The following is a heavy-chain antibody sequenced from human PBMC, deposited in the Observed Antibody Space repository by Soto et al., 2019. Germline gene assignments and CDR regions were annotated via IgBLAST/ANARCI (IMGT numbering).Heavy chain of an antibody. V-gene: IGHV1-2*02. Sequence: QVQLVQSGAEVKKPGASVTVSCKASGYTLSDYYVQWVRQAPGQGLEWMGWINPNSGDPNYAQKFQGRVTMTRDTSIKIAYMELRWLRSEDTAVYYCTRDGGGIAAAGAGNDAFDIWGQGTKVTVSS. CDR2: INPNSGDP. CDR1: GYTLSDYY. CDR3: TRDGGGIAAAGAGNDAFDI. J-gene: IGHJ3*02. D-gene: IGHD6-13*01.